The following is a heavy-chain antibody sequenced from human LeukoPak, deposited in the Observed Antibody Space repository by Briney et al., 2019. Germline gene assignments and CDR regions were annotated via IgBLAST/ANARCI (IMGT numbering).Heavy chain of an antibody. V-gene: IGHV1-3*01. CDR2: INAGNGNR. D-gene: IGHD2/OR15-2a*01. Sequence: GASVKVSCKASGYTFTSYAIHWVRQAPGQRLEWMGWINAGNGNRKYSQKFQDRVTITREPSATTAYMELNSLTSEDTAVYYCARGQEDWEVLQRAVNFDYWGQGTLVTVSS. CDR3: ARGQEDWEVLQRAVNFDY. J-gene: IGHJ4*02. CDR1: GYTFTSYA.